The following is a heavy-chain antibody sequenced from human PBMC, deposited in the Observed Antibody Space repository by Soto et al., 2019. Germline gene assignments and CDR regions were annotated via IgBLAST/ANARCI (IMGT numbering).Heavy chain of an antibody. V-gene: IGHV3-21*01. CDR1: GFTFSSYS. J-gene: IGHJ6*02. CDR2: ISSSSSYI. CDR3: ARDQHIVVVPAAYHYGMDV. Sequence: PGGSLRLSCAASGFTFSSYSMNWVRQAPGKGLEWVSSISSSSSYIYYADSVKGRFTISRDNAKNSLYLQMNSLRAEDTAVYYCARDQHIVVVPAAYHYGMDVWGQGTTVTVSS. D-gene: IGHD2-2*01.